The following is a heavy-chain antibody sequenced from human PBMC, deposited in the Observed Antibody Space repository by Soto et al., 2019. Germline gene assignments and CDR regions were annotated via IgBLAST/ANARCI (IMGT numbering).Heavy chain of an antibody. CDR2: INPNSGGT. D-gene: IGHD2-8*01. CDR3: AMGTNGVRRYDAFDI. V-gene: IGHV1-2*04. CDR1: GYTFTGYY. J-gene: IGHJ3*02. Sequence: ASVKGSCKASGYTFTGYYMHWVRQAPVQGLEWMGWINPNSGGTNYAQKFQGWVTMTRDASISTAYMELSRLRSDDTALYYCAMGTNGVRRYDAFDIWGQGTMVTVSS.